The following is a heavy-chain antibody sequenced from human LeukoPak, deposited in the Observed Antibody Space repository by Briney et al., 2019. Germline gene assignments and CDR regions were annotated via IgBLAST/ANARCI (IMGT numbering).Heavy chain of an antibody. V-gene: IGHV4-39*07. Sequence: KTSETLSLTCTVSGGSISSSSYYWGWIRQPPGKGLEWIGSIYYSGSTYYNPSLKSRVTISVDTSKNQFSLKLSSVTAADTAVYYCAREGQQLVNPGDYWGQGTLVTVSS. CDR2: IYYSGST. CDR3: AREGQQLVNPGDY. D-gene: IGHD6-13*01. J-gene: IGHJ4*02. CDR1: GGSISSSSYY.